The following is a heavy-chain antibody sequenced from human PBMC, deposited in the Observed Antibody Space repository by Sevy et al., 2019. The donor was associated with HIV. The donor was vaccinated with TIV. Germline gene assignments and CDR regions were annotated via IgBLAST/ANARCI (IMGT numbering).Heavy chain of an antibody. CDR1: GFTFSSYG. D-gene: IGHD6-13*01. J-gene: IGHJ4*02. V-gene: IGHV3-23*01. Sequence: GGSLRLSCAASGFTFSSYGMVWVHQAPGKGLEWVSGISNSGDRTYDADSVKGRFTISRDNSKNTLYLQMNSLRAEDTGVYYCVKEFYSREGFFDYWGQGTLVTVSS. CDR3: VKEFYSREGFFDY. CDR2: ISNSGDRT.